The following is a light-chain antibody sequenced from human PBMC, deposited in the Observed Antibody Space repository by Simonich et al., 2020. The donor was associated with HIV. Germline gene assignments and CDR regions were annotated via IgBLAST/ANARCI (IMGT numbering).Light chain of an antibody. CDR3: MQALQTPYT. J-gene: IGKJ2*01. CDR2: EVS. CDR1: PSLLQSDGKTY. Sequence: DIVMTQTPLSLSVTPGQPASISCKSSPSLLQSDGKTYLFWYLQRPGQSPHLLIYEVSSRFSGVPDRFSGSGSGTDFTLKISRVEAEDVGIYYCMQALQTPYTFGQGTKLEIK. V-gene: IGKV2-29*02.